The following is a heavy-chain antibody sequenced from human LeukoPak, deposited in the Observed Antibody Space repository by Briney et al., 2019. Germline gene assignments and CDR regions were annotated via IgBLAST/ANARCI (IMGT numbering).Heavy chain of an antibody. J-gene: IGHJ6*03. Sequence: GGSLRLSCAASGFTFSSYAMSWIRQAPGKGLEWVSYISSSGSTIYYADSVKGRFTISRDNAKNSLYLQMNSLRAEDTAVYYCAGGYCSSTSCYTPPTYMDVWGKGTTVTVSS. CDR1: GFTFSSYA. CDR3: AGGYCSSTSCYTPPTYMDV. D-gene: IGHD2-2*02. CDR2: ISSSGSTI. V-gene: IGHV3-11*01.